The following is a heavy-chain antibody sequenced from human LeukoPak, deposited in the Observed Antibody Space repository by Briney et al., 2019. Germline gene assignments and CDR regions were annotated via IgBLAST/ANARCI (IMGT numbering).Heavy chain of an antibody. CDR2: INHSGST. Sequence: PSETLSLTCAVYGGSFSGYYWSWIRQPPGKGLEWIGEINHSGSTNYNPSLKSRVTISVDTSKNQFSLKLSSVTAADTAVYYCATRYTPIRYFDWLSRAGRNWFDPWGQGTLVTVSS. CDR1: GGSFSGYY. J-gene: IGHJ5*02. CDR3: ATRYTPIRYFDWLSRAGRNWFDP. V-gene: IGHV4-34*01. D-gene: IGHD3-9*01.